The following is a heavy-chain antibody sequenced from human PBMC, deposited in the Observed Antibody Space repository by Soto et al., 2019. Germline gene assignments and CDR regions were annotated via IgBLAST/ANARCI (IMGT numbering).Heavy chain of an antibody. CDR1: DGYSIGFS. J-gene: IGHJ5*02. CDR2: IYYGGTT. Sequence: VGDGYSIGFSWRRIMQTTGKGMEWIGYIYYGGTTNYNPSLKSRVTISLDTSKNQFSLRLSSVTAADTFFYYSTRLDTYYQSRHPWGPETLFT. D-gene: IGHD5-18*01. V-gene: IGHV4-59*08. CDR3: TRLDTYYQSRHP.